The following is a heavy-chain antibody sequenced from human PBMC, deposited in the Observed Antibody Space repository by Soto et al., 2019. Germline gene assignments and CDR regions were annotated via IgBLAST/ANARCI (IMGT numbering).Heavy chain of an antibody. J-gene: IGHJ6*02. CDR3: AKWGYCTNGVCYGDYYYYGMDV. CDR2: ISGSGGST. CDR1: GFTFSSYA. D-gene: IGHD2-8*01. V-gene: IGHV3-23*01. Sequence: PGGSLRLSCAASGFTFSSYAMSWVRQAPGKGLGWVSAISGSGGSTYYADSVKGRFTISRDNSKNTLYLQMNSLRAEDTAVYYCAKWGYCTNGVCYGDYYYYGMDVWGQGTTVTVSS.